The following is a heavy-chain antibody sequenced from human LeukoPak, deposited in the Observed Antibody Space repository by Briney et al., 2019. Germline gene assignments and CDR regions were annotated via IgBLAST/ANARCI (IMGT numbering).Heavy chain of an antibody. V-gene: IGHV5-51*01. Sequence: GEPLKISCKGSGYSFTSYWIAWVRQMPGKGLEWMGIIYPGDSDTRYSPSFQGQVTISADKSINTAYLQWSSLKASDNAMYFCARRAVSAEYFQYWGQGTLVTVSS. CDR1: GYSFTSYW. CDR3: ARRAVSAEYFQY. CDR2: IYPGDSDT. D-gene: IGHD2-8*01. J-gene: IGHJ1*01.